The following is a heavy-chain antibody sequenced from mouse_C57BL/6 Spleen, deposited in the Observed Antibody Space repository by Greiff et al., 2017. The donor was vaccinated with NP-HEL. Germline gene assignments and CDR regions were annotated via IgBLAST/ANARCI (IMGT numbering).Heavy chain of an antibody. D-gene: IGHD4-1*01. CDR1: GYTFPDYY. V-gene: IGHV1-76*01. Sequence: QVQLQQSGAELVRPGASVKLSCKASGYTFPDYYINWVKQRPGQGLEWIARIYPGSGNTYYNEKFKGKATLTAEKSSSTAYMQLSSLTSEDSAVYFCARYPRLGGGAMDYWGQGTSVTVSS. CDR2: IYPGSGNT. CDR3: ARYPRLGGGAMDY. J-gene: IGHJ4*01.